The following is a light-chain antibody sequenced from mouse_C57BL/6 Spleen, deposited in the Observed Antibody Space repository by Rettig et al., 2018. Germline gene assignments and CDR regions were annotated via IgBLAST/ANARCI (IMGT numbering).Light chain of an antibody. CDR1: SSVSY. V-gene: IGKV4-59*01. CDR2: DTS. Sequence: QIVLTQSPAIMSASPGEKVTMTCSARSSVSYMHWYQQKSGTSPKRWIYDTSKLASGVPARFSGSGSGTSYPLTISSMEAEDAATYYCQQWSSNPLTFGAGTKLELK. J-gene: IGKJ5*01. CDR3: QQWSSNPLT.